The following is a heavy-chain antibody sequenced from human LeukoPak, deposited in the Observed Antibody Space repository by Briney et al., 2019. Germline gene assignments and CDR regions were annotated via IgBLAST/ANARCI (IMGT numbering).Heavy chain of an antibody. D-gene: IGHD5-12*01. J-gene: IGHJ4*02. Sequence: ASVKVSCKASGYTFTSYYMHWVRQAPGQGLEWMGIINPSGGSTSYAQKFQGRVTMTRDMSTSTVYMELSSLRSEDTAVYYCARGGIMSGYDGVETENDYWGQGTLVTAS. CDR2: INPSGGST. V-gene: IGHV1-46*01. CDR1: GYTFTSYY. CDR3: ARGGIMSGYDGVETENDY.